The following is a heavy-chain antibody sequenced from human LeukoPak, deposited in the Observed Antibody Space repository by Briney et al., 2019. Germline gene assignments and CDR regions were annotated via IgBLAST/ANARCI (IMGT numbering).Heavy chain of an antibody. CDR2: IYSGGST. Sequence: AGGSLRLSCAASGFIFRNYGMHWVRQAPGKGLEWVSVIYSGGSTYYADSVKGRFTISRDNSKNTLYLQMNSLRAEDTAVYYCARGRLIHLFDYWGQGTLVTVSS. CDR3: ARGRLIHLFDY. V-gene: IGHV3-53*01. D-gene: IGHD5-18*01. CDR1: GFIFRNYG. J-gene: IGHJ4*02.